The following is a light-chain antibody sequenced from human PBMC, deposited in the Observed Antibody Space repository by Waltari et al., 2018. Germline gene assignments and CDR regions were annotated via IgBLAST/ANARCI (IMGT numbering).Light chain of an antibody. CDR2: GAS. CDR1: QRVSNNF. Sequence: EIVLTQSPGTLSLSPGERATLSCRASQRVSNNFLNWYQPKPGTAPRLLIYGASSRATGIPDRFSGSGSGTDCTLTISRLEPEDFAVDYCQQYDSIVLTFGGGTKVEI. V-gene: IGKV3-20*01. J-gene: IGKJ4*01. CDR3: QQYDSIVLT.